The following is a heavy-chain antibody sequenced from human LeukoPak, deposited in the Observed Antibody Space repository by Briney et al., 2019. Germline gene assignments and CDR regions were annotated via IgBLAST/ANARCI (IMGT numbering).Heavy chain of an antibody. CDR1: GGSISSYY. Sequence: SETLSLTCTVSGGSISSYYWSWIRQPPGKGLEWIGYIYYSGSTDYNPSLKSRVTISVDTSKNQFSLKLSSVTAADTAVYFCARAASWYSVFDSWGQGTLVTVSS. CDR2: IYYSGST. CDR3: ARAASWYSVFDS. J-gene: IGHJ4*02. D-gene: IGHD6-13*01. V-gene: IGHV4-59*01.